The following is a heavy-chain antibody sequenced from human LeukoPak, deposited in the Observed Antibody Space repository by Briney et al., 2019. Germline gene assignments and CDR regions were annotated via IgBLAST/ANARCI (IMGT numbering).Heavy chain of an antibody. CDR1: GYTFSSYG. V-gene: IGHV1-18*01. CDR2: ISAYNGNT. Sequence: GASVKVSCRPSGYTFSSYGISWVRQAPGQGLEWMGWISAYNGNTNYAQKFQGRVTMTTDTSTSTAYMELRGLRSDDTAVFYCARAPYSGRYNVEVHWGQGTLVTVSS. CDR3: ARAPYSGRYNVEVH. D-gene: IGHD1-26*01. J-gene: IGHJ4*02.